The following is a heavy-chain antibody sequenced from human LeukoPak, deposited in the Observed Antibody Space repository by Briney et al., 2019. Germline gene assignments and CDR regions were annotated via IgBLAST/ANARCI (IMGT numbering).Heavy chain of an antibody. CDR3: ARVRGLRFSDALDY. J-gene: IGHJ4*02. Sequence: GGSLRLSCAASGFTFSSYSMNWVRQAPGKGLEWVSSISSSSSYIYYADSVKGRFTISRDNSKNTLYLQMGSLRAEDMAVYYCARVRGLRFSDALDYWGQGTLVTVSS. V-gene: IGHV3-21*01. CDR1: GFTFSSYS. D-gene: IGHD3-3*01. CDR2: ISSSSSYI.